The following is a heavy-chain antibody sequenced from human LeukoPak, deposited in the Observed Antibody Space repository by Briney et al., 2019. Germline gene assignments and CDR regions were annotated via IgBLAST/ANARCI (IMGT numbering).Heavy chain of an antibody. CDR3: AKDIKYSSSWMDV. V-gene: IGHV3-23*01. CDR1: GFTFSSYA. CDR2: ISGSGGST. Sequence: GGSLRLSCAASGFTFSSYAMCWVRQAPGKGLEWVSGISGSGGSTYYLDSVKGRFTISRDNSKNTLYLQMNSLRAEDTAVYYCAKDIKYSSSWMDVWGQGTTVTVSS. J-gene: IGHJ6*02. D-gene: IGHD6-13*01.